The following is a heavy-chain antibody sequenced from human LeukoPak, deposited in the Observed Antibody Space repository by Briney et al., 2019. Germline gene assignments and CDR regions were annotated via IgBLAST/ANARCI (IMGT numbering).Heavy chain of an antibody. Sequence: PGGSLRLSCAASGFTFSSYAMSWVRQAPGKGLEWVSAISGSGGSTYYADSVKGRFTISRDNSKNTLYLQMNSLRAEDTAVYYCARAGYDFWSGYSNYNWFDPWGQGTLVTVSS. CDR3: ARAGYDFWSGYSNYNWFDP. CDR2: ISGSGGST. CDR1: GFTFSSYA. V-gene: IGHV3-23*01. J-gene: IGHJ5*02. D-gene: IGHD3-3*01.